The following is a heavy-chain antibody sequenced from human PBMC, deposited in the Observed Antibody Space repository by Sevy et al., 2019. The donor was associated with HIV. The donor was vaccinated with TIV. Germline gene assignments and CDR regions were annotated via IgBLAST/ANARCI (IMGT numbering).Heavy chain of an antibody. V-gene: IGHV3-7*01. CDR3: ARGGRNFDY. J-gene: IGHJ4*02. CDR2: IKQDGSEK. CDR1: GLSFSNSW. Sequence: GGSLRLSCAVSGLSFSNSWMTWVRQAPGKGLEWVANIKQDGSEKKYGDSVKGRFTISRDNAENSLFLQMNSLRAEDMAVYYCARGGRNFDYWGQGTLVTVPS.